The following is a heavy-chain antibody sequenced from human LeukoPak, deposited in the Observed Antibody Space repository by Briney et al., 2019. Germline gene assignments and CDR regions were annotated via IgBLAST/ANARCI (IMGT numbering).Heavy chain of an antibody. Sequence: PSETLSLTCAVYGGSFSGYYWSWIRQPPGKGLEWIGEINHSGSTNYNPSLKSRVTISVDTSKNQFSLKLSSVTAADTAVYYCATVEYGDYVDYWGQGTLVTVSS. J-gene: IGHJ4*02. V-gene: IGHV4-34*01. CDR1: GGSFSGYY. CDR3: ATVEYGDYVDY. CDR2: INHSGST. D-gene: IGHD4-17*01.